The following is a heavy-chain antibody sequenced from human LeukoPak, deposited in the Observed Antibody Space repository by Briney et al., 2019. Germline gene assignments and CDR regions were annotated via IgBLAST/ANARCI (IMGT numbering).Heavy chain of an antibody. CDR1: GYTFTGYY. D-gene: IGHD6-13*01. Sequence: ASVKVSCKASGYTFTGYYIYWVRQAPGQGPQWMGRINPDSGGTKYAQKFQGRVTMTRDTSISTAYMELSRLTSDDTAVYYCAGSYSSSWDRPPHYWGQGTLVTVSS. V-gene: IGHV1-2*06. CDR3: AGSYSSSWDRPPHY. J-gene: IGHJ4*02. CDR2: INPDSGGT.